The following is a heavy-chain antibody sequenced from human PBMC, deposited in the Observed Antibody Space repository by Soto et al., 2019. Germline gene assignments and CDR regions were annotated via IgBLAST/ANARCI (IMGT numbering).Heavy chain of an antibody. J-gene: IGHJ4*02. CDR1: GFTFSSYG. CDR3: AKERWEWLSQPLPFDY. CDR2: ISYDGSNK. Sequence: GGSLRLSCAASGFTFSSYGMHWVRQAPGKGLEWVAVISYDGSNKYYADSVKGRFTISRDNSKNTLYLQMNSLRAEDTAVYYCAKERWEWLSQPLPFDYWGQGTLVTVSS. V-gene: IGHV3-30*18. D-gene: IGHD6-19*01.